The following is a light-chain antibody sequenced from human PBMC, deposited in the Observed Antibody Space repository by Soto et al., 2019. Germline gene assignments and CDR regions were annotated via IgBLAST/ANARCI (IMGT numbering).Light chain of an antibody. V-gene: IGLV2-23*02. CDR2: EVS. CDR1: SSDVGSYNL. CDR3: CSYAGSRYV. J-gene: IGLJ1*01. Sequence: QSVLTQPASVSGSPGQSITISRTGTSSDVGSYNLVSWYQQHPGKAPKLMIYEVSKRPSGVSNRFSGSKSGNTASLTISGLQAEDEADYYCCSYAGSRYVFGTGTKVTVL.